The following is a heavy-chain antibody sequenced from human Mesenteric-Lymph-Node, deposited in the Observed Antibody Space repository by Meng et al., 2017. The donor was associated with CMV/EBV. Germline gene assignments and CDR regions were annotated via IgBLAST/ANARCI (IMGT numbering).Heavy chain of an antibody. V-gene: IGHV5-10-1*01. J-gene: IGHJ4*02. D-gene: IGHD1-26*01. CDR1: GYSFTGYW. Sequence: SGYSFTGYWISWVRQMPGKGLEWMGRIDPSDSYTNYSPSFQGHVTISADKSISTAYLQWSSLKASDTAMYYCARQSAARELRSFDYWGQGTLVTVSS. CDR2: IDPSDSYT. CDR3: ARQSAARELRSFDY.